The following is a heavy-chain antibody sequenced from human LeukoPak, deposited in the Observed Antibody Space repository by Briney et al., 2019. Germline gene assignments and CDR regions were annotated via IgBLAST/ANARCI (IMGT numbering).Heavy chain of an antibody. CDR3: ARSSCSSTSYPGDYYYGMDV. CDR1: GFTVSSNY. J-gene: IGHJ6*02. CDR2: IYSGGST. Sequence: GGSLRLSCAASGFTVSSNYMSWVRRAPGKGLEWVSVIYSGGSTYYADSVKGRFTISRDNSKNTLYLQMNSLRAEDTAVYYCARSSCSSTSYPGDYYYGMDVWGQGTTVTVSS. D-gene: IGHD2-2*01. V-gene: IGHV3-53*01.